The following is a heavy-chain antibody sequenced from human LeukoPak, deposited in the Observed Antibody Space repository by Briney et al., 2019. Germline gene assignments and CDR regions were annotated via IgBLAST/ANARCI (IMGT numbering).Heavy chain of an antibody. CDR1: GYTFSSFG. CDR2: ISAYTGIA. V-gene: IGHV1-18*01. D-gene: IGHD1-14*01. Sequence: ASVKVSCKASGYTFSSFGITWVRQAPGQVLELMGWISAYTGIANYAQKLQGRVTMTTDTSTNTDYMELGSLRSDDTAVYYCARYRLTDSPINWFDPWGQGTLVTVSS. J-gene: IGHJ5*02. CDR3: ARYRLTDSPINWFDP.